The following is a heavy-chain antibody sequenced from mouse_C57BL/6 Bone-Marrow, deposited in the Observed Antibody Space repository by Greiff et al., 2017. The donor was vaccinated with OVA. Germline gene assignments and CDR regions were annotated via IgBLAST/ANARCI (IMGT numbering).Heavy chain of an antibody. J-gene: IGHJ2*01. V-gene: IGHV1-15*01. CDR2: IDPETGGT. Sequence: QVQLQQSGAELVRPGASVTLSCKASGYTFTDYEMHWVKQTPVHGLEWIGAIDPETGGTAYNQKFKGKAILTADKSSSTAYMELRSLTSEDSAVYYCTRCDYSNWTFDYWGQGTTLTVSS. D-gene: IGHD2-5*01. CDR1: GYTFTDYE. CDR3: TRCDYSNWTFDY.